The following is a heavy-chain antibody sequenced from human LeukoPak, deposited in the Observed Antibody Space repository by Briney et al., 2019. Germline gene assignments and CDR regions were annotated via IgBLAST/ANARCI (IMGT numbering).Heavy chain of an antibody. CDR1: GGSISSGHYW. Sequence: SETLSLTCIVSGGSISSGHYWWGWLRQPPGEGLDWIGSVFHSGNTHCKASLQSRVSVSVDSSKNQFSLELTSVTAADTAVYYCARQRGVGSWSFDYWGQGTLVTVSS. CDR3: ARQRGVGSWSFDY. V-gene: IGHV4-39*01. D-gene: IGHD2-8*02. CDR2: VFHSGNT. J-gene: IGHJ4*02.